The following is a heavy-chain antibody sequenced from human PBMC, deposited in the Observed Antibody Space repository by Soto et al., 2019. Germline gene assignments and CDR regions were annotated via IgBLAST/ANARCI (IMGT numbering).Heavy chain of an antibody. CDR3: ARGIATGQLDP. V-gene: IGHV1-3*01. CDR2: INPDNGNT. D-gene: IGHD2-15*01. CDR1: GYTFTRYT. Sequence: ASVKVSCKASGYTFTRYTMNWVRQAPGQRLEWTGWINPDNGNTKSSQKFQDRVIITRDTSASTAYMDLSSLRSEDTAVYYCARGIATGQLDPWGQGTLVTVSS. J-gene: IGHJ5*02.